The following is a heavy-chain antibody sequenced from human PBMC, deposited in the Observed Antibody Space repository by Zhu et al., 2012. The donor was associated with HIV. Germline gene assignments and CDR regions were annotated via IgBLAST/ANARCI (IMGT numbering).Heavy chain of an antibody. D-gene: IGHD3-10*01. CDR3: ARRPNVLRGPSNGFDI. Sequence: QVQLEESGPGLVKPSETLSLTCIVSGGSISSSSYYWGWIRQPPGKGLEWIGSIYYGDKTYYNPALKSRLTMSADTPKNQFSLKLRSVTAADTAIYYCARRPNVLRGPSNGFDIWGQGTMVTVS. CDR1: GGSISSSSYY. V-gene: IGHV4-39*01. CDR2: IYYGDKT. J-gene: IGHJ3*02.